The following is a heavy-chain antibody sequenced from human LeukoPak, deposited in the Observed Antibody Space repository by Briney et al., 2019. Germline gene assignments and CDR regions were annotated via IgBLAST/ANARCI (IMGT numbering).Heavy chain of an antibody. CDR3: ARDITMVRGLIGYYYGMDV. V-gene: IGHV1-69*13. J-gene: IGHJ6*02. Sequence: GASVKVSCKASGGTFSSYAISWVRQAPGQGLEWMGGIIPIFGTANYAQKFQGRVTITADESTSTAYMELSSLRSEDTAVYYCARDITMVRGLIGYYYGMDVWGQGTTVTVSS. CDR2: IIPIFGTA. D-gene: IGHD3-10*01. CDR1: GGTFSSYA.